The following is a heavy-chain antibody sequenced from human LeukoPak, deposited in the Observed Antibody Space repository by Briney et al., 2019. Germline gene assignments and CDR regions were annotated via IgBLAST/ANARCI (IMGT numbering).Heavy chain of an antibody. CDR2: IIPIFGTA. Sequence: SVKVSCKASGGTFSSYAISWVRQAPGQGLEWMGGIIPIFGTANYAQKFQGRVTITADESTSTAYMELSSLRSEDTAVYYCARNTLGYCSSTSCPWRSYFDYWGQGTLVTVSS. CDR3: ARNTLGYCSSTSCPWRSYFDY. J-gene: IGHJ4*02. V-gene: IGHV1-69*13. D-gene: IGHD2-2*01. CDR1: GGTFSSYA.